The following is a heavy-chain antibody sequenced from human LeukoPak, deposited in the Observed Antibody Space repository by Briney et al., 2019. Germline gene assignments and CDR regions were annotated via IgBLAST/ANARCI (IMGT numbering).Heavy chain of an antibody. J-gene: IGHJ6*03. CDR1: GFTFSGSA. Sequence: GGSLKLSCAASGFTFSGSAMHWVRQASGKGLECVGRIRSKANSYATAYAASVKGRFTISRDDSKNTAYLQMNSLKTDDTAVYYCTSTTVTTAYYYYMDVWGKGTTVTVSS. CDR3: TSTTVTTAYYYYMDV. D-gene: IGHD4-17*01. CDR2: IRSKANSYAT. V-gene: IGHV3-73*01.